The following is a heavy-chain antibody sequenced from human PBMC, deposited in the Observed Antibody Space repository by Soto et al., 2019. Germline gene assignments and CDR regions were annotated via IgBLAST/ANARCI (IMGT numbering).Heavy chain of an antibody. Sequence: GESLKISCXGSGYSFTSYWISWVRQMPGKGLEWMGRIDPSDSYTNYSPSFQGHVTISADKSISTAYLQWSSLKASDTAMYYCARYCSSTSCYPNGYYYCYGMDVWGQGTTVTVSS. CDR3: ARYCSSTSCYPNGYYYCYGMDV. V-gene: IGHV5-10-1*01. D-gene: IGHD2-2*01. CDR1: GYSFTSYW. CDR2: IDPSDSYT. J-gene: IGHJ6*02.